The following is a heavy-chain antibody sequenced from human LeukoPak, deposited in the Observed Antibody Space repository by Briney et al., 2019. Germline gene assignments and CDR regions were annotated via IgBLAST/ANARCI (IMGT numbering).Heavy chain of an antibody. J-gene: IGHJ4*02. CDR3: ARDFRGYFDN. V-gene: IGHV3-30*03. CDR2: ISYDGSND. CDR1: GFNFNSYS. Sequence: GRSLRLSCAASGFNFNSYSMHWVRQAPGKGLEWVAVISYDGSNDNYADSVKGRFTISRDNSKNTLYLQMNSLRAEDTAVFYCARDFRGYFDNWGQGTLVTVSS. D-gene: IGHD3-10*01.